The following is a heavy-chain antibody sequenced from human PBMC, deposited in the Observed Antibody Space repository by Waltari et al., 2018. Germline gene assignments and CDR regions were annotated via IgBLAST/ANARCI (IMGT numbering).Heavy chain of an antibody. J-gene: IGHJ4*02. CDR2: ISYDGSNK. Sequence: QVQLVESGGGVVQPGRSLRLSCAASGFTFSTYAMHWVRQAPGKGLEWVAVISYDGSNKYYADSVKGRFTISRDNSKNTLYLQMNSLRAEDTAVYYCASLSSGWNYWGQGTLVTVSS. D-gene: IGHD6-19*01. CDR1: GFTFSTYA. V-gene: IGHV3-30-3*01. CDR3: ASLSSGWNY.